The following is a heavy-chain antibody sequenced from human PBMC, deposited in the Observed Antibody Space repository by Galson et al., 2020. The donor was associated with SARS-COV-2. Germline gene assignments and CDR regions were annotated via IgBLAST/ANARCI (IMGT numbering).Heavy chain of an antibody. CDR1: GFTSGDYA. CDR3: ATGRWYFDL. D-gene: IGHD3-10*01. CDR2: IRSKGYGETT. V-gene: IGHV3-49*03. Sequence: TCTPSGFTSGDYAMTSLSQATGTGLGWCYFIRSKGYGETTECAASVKGICTISRHDSRGIAYLQMNSLKTEDTALYFCATGRWYFDLWGRGTLVTVSS. J-gene: IGHJ2*01.